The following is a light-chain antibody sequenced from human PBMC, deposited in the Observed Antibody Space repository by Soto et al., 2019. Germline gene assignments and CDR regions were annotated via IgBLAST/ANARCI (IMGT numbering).Light chain of an antibody. CDR1: SGHSSYA. CDR3: QTWGTGIQV. V-gene: IGLV4-69*01. CDR2: LNNDGSH. J-gene: IGLJ2*01. Sequence: QLVLTQSPSASASLGASVKLTCTLSSGHSSYAIAWHQQQPEKGPRYLMKLNNDGSHSKGDGVPDRFSGSSSGAERYLTISSLQSEDEADYYCQTWGTGIQVFGGGNKVTVL.